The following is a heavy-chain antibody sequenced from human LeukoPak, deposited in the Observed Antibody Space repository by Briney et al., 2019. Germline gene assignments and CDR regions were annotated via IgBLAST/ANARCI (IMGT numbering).Heavy chain of an antibody. D-gene: IGHD3-16*01. CDR2: TYSTGST. CDR1: GGSINNYY. CDR3: ARANDYYYYMDV. V-gene: IGHV4-4*07. J-gene: IGHJ6*03. Sequence: SETLSLPCTVSGGSINNYYWTWIRQPAGKGLEWVGRTYSTGSTNYNPSLKSRVTMSVDTSRNHFSLKLSSVTAADTAVYYCARANDYYYYMDVWGKGTTVIVSS.